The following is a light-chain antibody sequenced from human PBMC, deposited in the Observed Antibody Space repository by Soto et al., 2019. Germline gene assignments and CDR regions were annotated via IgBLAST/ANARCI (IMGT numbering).Light chain of an antibody. CDR3: QQYNNWPYT. CDR2: VAS. J-gene: IGKJ2*01. CDR1: QSVSSN. V-gene: IGKV3-15*01. Sequence: EIVMTQSPATLSVSPGERATLSCRASQSVSSNLAWYQQKPGQAPRLLIYVASARATDIPARFSGSGSGTDFTLTISSLQSEDFAVYYCQQYNNWPYTFGQGTKVAIK.